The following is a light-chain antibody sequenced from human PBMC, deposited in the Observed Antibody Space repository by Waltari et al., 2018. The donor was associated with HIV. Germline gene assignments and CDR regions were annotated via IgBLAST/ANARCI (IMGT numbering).Light chain of an antibody. V-gene: IGLV1-51*01. J-gene: IGLJ3*02. CDR3: GTWDSTLSVWV. CDR2: DND. Sequence: QSVLTPPPSVSAAQGQKVTISCSASASNTGSNSLFCYQQLPGTAPTLLIYDNDKRPSVIPDRFSGSKSCASATLGITGLQTEDEADYYCGTWDSTLSVWVFGGGTKLTVL. CDR1: ASNTGSNS.